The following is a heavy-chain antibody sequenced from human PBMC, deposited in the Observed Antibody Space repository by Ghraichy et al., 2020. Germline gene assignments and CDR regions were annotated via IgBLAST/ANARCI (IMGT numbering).Heavy chain of an antibody. Sequence: GESLNISCAASGFTFSSYWMSWVRQAPGKGLEWVANIKQDGSEKYYVDSVKGRFTISRDNAKNSLYLQMDSLRAEDTAVYYCARALSSGGSCCQIGYWGQGTLVTVSS. D-gene: IGHD2-15*01. V-gene: IGHV3-7*01. J-gene: IGHJ4*02. CDR2: IKQDGSEK. CDR1: GFTFSSYW. CDR3: ARALSSGGSCCQIGY.